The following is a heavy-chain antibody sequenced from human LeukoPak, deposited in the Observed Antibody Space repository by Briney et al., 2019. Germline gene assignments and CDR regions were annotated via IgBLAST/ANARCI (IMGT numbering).Heavy chain of an antibody. CDR3: ARDRTVAAAGMLAGMDV. D-gene: IGHD6-13*01. CDR2: ISAYNGNT. V-gene: IGHV1-18*04. J-gene: IGHJ6*04. Sequence: GASVKVSCKASGYTFTSYGISWVRQAPGQGLEWMGWISAYNGNTNYAQKLQGRVTMTTDTSTSTAYMELRSLGSDDTAVYYCARDRTVAAAGMLAGMDVWGKGTTVTVSS. CDR1: GYTFTSYG.